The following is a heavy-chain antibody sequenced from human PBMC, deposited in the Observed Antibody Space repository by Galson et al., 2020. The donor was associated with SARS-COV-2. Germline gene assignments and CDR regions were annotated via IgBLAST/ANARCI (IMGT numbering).Heavy chain of an antibody. CDR3: ARGDMGNEYFDY. J-gene: IGHJ4*02. CDR2: IYSEGSST. D-gene: IGHD7-27*01. V-gene: IGHV3-74*01. Sequence: GGSLRLSCAASGFTSSSYWMHWVRQAPGKGLVWVSRIYSEGSSTSYADSVKGRFTVSGDNAKNTLYLQMNSLRDEDTAVYYCARGDMGNEYFDYWGQGTLFTVSS. CDR1: GFTSSSYW.